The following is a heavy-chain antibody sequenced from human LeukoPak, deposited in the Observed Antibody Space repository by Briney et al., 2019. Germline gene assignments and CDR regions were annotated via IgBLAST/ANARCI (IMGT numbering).Heavy chain of an antibody. CDR3: ARDRGVYAFDI. Sequence: SETLSLTCTVSGGSISSYYWSWIRQPPGKGLEWIGYIYYSGSTNYNPSLKSRVAISVDTSKNQFSLKLSSVTAADTAVYYCARDRGVYAFDIWGQGTMVTVSS. J-gene: IGHJ3*02. V-gene: IGHV4-59*01. CDR1: GGSISSYY. D-gene: IGHD3-10*01. CDR2: IYYSGST.